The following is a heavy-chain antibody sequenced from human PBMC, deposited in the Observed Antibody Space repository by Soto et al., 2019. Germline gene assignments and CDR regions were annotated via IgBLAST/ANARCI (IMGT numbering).Heavy chain of an antibody. J-gene: IGHJ4*02. CDR3: AKGSYRPHDY. V-gene: IGHV3-23*01. Sequence: GGSLRLSCAASGFTFSTYAMSWVRQAPGKGLEWVSAISGSGDTTYYANSVKGRFTISRDNSKNTLYLQINSLRAEDTAVYYCAKGSYRPHDYWGQGTLVTVSS. CDR2: ISGSGDTT. D-gene: IGHD1-26*01. CDR1: GFTFSTYA.